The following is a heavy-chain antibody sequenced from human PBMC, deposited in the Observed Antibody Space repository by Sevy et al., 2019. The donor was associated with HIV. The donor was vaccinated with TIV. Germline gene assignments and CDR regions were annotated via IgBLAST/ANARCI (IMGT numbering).Heavy chain of an antibody. CDR2: FDPEDDET. D-gene: IGHD3-22*01. CDR1: GYRLSQLS. V-gene: IGHV1-24*01. CDR3: ATTKDYYESSGSPLDY. Sequence: ASVKVSCKVSGYRLSQLSMHWVRQAPGKGLEWMGSFDPEDDETIYAQNFQGRVAMTEDTSTDTAYMELSTLRSEDTAVYYCATTKDYYESSGSPLDYWGQGTLVTVSS. J-gene: IGHJ4*02.